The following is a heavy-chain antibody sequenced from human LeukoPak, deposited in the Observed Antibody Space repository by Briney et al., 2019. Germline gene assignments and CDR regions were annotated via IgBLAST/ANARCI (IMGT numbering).Heavy chain of an antibody. J-gene: IGHJ3*02. Sequence: PSETLSLACAVYGGSFSGYYWSWIRQPPGKGLEWIGEINHSGSTNYNPSLTSRVTISVDTSKNQFSLKLSSVTAADTAVYYCARVRYSGAFDIWGQGTMVTVSS. CDR3: ARVRYSGAFDI. D-gene: IGHD3-10*01. CDR1: GGSFSGYY. CDR2: INHSGST. V-gene: IGHV4-34*01.